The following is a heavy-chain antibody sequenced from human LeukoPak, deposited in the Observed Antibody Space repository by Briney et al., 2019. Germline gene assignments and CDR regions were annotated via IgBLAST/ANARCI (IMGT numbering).Heavy chain of an antibody. Sequence: PGGSLRLSCAASGFTFSSYEMNWVRQAPGKGLEWVSYISSSGSTIYYADSVKGRFTISRDNAKNSLYLQMNSLRAEDTAVYYCARDRYCSGGSCSYYFDYWGQGTLVTVSS. J-gene: IGHJ4*02. V-gene: IGHV3-48*03. CDR3: ARDRYCSGGSCSYYFDY. CDR2: ISSSGSTI. D-gene: IGHD2-15*01. CDR1: GFTFSSYE.